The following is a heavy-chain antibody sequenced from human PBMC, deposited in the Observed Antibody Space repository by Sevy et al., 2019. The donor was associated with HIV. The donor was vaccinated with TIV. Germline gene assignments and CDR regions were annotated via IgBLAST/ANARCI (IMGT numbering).Heavy chain of an antibody. V-gene: IGHV3-7*01. J-gene: IGHJ6*02. CDR1: GFTFSRYW. D-gene: IGHD5-12*01. CDR3: ARERDDSSGFGMDV. CDR2: IKQDGSEK. Sequence: GGSLRLSCAASGFTFSRYWMSWVRQALGKGLEWVANIKQDGSEKYYVDSVKGRFTISRDNAKKSLFLQMNSLRAEDTAVYYCARERDDSSGFGMDVWGQGTTVTVSS.